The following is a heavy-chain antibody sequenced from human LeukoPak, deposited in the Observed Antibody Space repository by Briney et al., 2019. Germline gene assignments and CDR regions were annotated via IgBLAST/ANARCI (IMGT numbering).Heavy chain of an antibody. V-gene: IGHV1-2*02. D-gene: IGHD1-7*01. CDR1: GYTFTGYY. Sequence: ASVKVSCKASGYTFTGYYMHWVRQAPGQGLEWMGWINPNSGGTNYAQKFQGRVTMTRDTSISTAYMELSRLRSDDTAVYYCARGWGTGTTIYYYYGMDVWGQGTTVTVSS. CDR2: INPNSGGT. J-gene: IGHJ6*02. CDR3: ARGWGTGTTIYYYYGMDV.